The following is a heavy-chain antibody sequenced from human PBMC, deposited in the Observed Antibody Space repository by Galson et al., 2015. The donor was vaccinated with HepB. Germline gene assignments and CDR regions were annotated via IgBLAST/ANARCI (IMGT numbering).Heavy chain of an antibody. CDR1: GGSISSSNW. CDR2: IYHSGST. CDR3: ARDLRTGSGYEVSGLKDAFDI. Sequence: ETLSLTCAVSGGSISSSNWWSWVRQPPGKGLEWIGEIYHSGSTNYNPSLKSRVTISVDKSKNQFSLKLSSVTAADTAVYYCARDLRTGSGYEVSGLKDAFDIWGQGTMVTVSS. J-gene: IGHJ3*02. V-gene: IGHV4-4*02. D-gene: IGHD5-12*01.